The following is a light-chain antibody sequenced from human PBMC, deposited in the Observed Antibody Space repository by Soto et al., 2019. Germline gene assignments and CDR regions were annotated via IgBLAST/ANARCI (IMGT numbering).Light chain of an antibody. Sequence: QSALTQPASGSGSPGQSITISCTGTSSDVGGYNYVSWYQQHPGKAPKLMIYDVSNRPSGVSNRFSGSKSGNTASLTISGLQAEDEDAYYCSSYTSSSTRVFGTGTKVTVL. J-gene: IGLJ1*01. V-gene: IGLV2-14*01. CDR3: SSYTSSSTRV. CDR2: DVS. CDR1: SSDVGGYNY.